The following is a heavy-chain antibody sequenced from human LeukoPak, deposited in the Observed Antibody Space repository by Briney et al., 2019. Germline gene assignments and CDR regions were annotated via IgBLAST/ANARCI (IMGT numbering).Heavy chain of an antibody. CDR2: TYYRSKWYN. CDR3: ARRGGIAAPRNYYYYMDV. CDR1: GDSVSSNSAA. D-gene: IGHD6-13*01. V-gene: IGHV6-1*01. Sequence: SQTLSLTCAISGDSVSSNSAAWNWIRQSPSRGLEWLGRTYYRSKWYNDYAVSVKSRITINPDTSKNQFSLQLNSVTPEDTAVYYCARRGGIAAPRNYYYYMDVWGKGTTVTVSS. J-gene: IGHJ6*03.